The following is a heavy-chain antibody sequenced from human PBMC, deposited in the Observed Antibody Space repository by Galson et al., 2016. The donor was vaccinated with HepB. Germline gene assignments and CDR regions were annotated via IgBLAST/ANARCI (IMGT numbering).Heavy chain of an antibody. V-gene: IGHV3-7*01. Sequence: SLRLSCAASGFKLSYNVIHWVRQAPGKGLEWVANIKPDGSEKYYVDSVKGRFTISRDNAKKSLYLQMNSLRAEDTAVYYCARRSCTAVACYSASYRCFDSGGQGTLVTVSS. J-gene: IGHJ4*02. CDR3: ARRSCTAVACYSASYRCFDS. CDR2: IKPDGSEK. D-gene: IGHD2-15*01. CDR1: GFKLSYNV.